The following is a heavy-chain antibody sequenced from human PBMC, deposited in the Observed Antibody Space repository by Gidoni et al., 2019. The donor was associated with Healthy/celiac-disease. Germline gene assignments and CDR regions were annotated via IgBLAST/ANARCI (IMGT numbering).Heavy chain of an antibody. Sequence: EVQLLESGGGLVQPGGSLRLSCPASGFPFSRYAMSWVRQAPGKGLEGVSAISGSGGSTYYADSVKGRFTISRDNSKNTLYLQMNSLRAEDTAVYYCAKGPWPHSYGYYFDYWGQGTLVTVSS. V-gene: IGHV3-23*01. J-gene: IGHJ4*02. CDR2: ISGSGGST. D-gene: IGHD5-18*01. CDR1: GFPFSRYA. CDR3: AKGPWPHSYGYYFDY.